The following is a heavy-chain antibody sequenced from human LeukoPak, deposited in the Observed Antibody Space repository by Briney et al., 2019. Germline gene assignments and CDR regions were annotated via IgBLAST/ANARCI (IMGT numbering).Heavy chain of an antibody. CDR1: GGIFSSHA. CDR2: IIPVLGVV. J-gene: IGHJ4*02. D-gene: IGHD3-10*01. CDR3: ARDHEYYYGSGSYYPGGCDY. V-gene: IGHV1-69*04. Sequence: GASVKVSCKASGGIFSSHAISWVRQAPGQGLEWMGRIIPVLGVVNYAQKFQGRVTITADKSTNTVYMELSSLRSEDTAVYYCARDHEYYYGSGSYYPGGCDYWGQGTLVTVS.